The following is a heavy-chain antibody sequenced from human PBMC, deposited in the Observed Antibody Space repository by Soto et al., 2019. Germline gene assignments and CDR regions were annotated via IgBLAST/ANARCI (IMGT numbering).Heavy chain of an antibody. V-gene: IGHV3-23*01. CDR1: GFSLSTFG. Sequence: PGGSLRLSCAASGFSLSTFGMSWVRQSPGKGLEWLAIISATSGTTFYADSVKGRFTISKDKSKNTLYLQMHGLRAEDTAFYYCAKAGAILRGVTQYYFDSWGQGTLVTVSS. J-gene: IGHJ4*02. CDR3: AKAGAILRGVTQYYFDS. D-gene: IGHD3-10*01. CDR2: ISATSGTT.